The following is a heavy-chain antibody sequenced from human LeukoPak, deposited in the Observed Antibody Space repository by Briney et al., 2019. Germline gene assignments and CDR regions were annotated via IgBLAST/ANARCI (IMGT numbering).Heavy chain of an antibody. V-gene: IGHV3-21*01. CDR2: ISSTSSYI. J-gene: IGHJ4*02. Sequence: GGSLRLSCAPSEFTFGSYTMNWVRQAPGKGLEWVSSISSTSSYIYYADSVKGRFTLSRDNAKNSLYLQMNSLRAEDTAVYYCARAAYSYGPRGFDYWGQGTLVTVSS. D-gene: IGHD5-18*01. CDR3: ARAAYSYGPRGFDY. CDR1: EFTFGSYT.